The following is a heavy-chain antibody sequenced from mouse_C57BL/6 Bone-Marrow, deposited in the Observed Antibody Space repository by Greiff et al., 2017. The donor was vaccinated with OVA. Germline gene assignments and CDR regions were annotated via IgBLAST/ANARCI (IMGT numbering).Heavy chain of an antibody. V-gene: IGHV7-3*01. CDR3: ARSYYSNYVWFAY. J-gene: IGHJ3*01. D-gene: IGHD2-5*01. CDR2: IRNKANGYTT. Sequence: DVMLVESGGGLVQPGGSLSLSCAASGFTFTDYYMSWVRQPPGKALEWLGFIRNKANGYTTEYSASVKGRFTISRDNSQSILYLQMNALRAEDSATFYCARSYYSNYVWFAYWGQGTLVTVSA. CDR1: GFTFTDYY.